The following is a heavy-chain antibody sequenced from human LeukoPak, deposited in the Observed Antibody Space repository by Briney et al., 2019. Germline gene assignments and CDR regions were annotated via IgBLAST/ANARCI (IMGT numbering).Heavy chain of an antibody. D-gene: IGHD2-15*01. CDR3: ASVVEVAATPHFDY. J-gene: IGHJ4*02. CDR1: GGTFSSYA. V-gene: IGHV1-69*04. CDR2: IIPILGIA. Sequence: SVKVSCKASGGTFSSYAISWVRQAPGQGLEWMGRIIPILGIANYAQKFQGRVTITADKSTSTAYMELSSLRSEDTAVYYCASVVEVAATPHFDYWGQGTLVTVSS.